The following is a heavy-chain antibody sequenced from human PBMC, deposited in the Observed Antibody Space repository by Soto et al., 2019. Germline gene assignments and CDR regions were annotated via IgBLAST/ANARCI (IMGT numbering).Heavy chain of an antibody. CDR1: GFTFSSYG. V-gene: IGHV3-30*03. J-gene: IGHJ4*02. CDR3: ARDPAYDFWSGTLDY. Sequence: QVQLVESGGGVVQPGRSLRLSCAASGFTFSSYGMHWVRQAPGKGLEWVAVISYDGSNKYYADSVKGRFTISRDNSKNTLYLQMNSLRAEDTAVYYCARDPAYDFWSGTLDYWGQGTLVTVSS. CDR2: ISYDGSNK. D-gene: IGHD3-3*01.